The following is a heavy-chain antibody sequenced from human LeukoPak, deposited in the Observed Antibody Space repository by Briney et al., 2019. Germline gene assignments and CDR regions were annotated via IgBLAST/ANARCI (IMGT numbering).Heavy chain of an antibody. V-gene: IGHV4-39*07. Sequence: PSETLSLTCTVSGGSISSSSYYWGWIRQPPGKELEWIGSIYYSGSTYYNPSLKSRVTISVDTSKNQFSLKLSSVTAADTAVYYCARGVVANAFFDLWGRGTLVTVSS. CDR2: IYYSGST. CDR3: ARGVVANAFFDL. D-gene: IGHD3-22*01. CDR1: GGSISSSSYY. J-gene: IGHJ2*01.